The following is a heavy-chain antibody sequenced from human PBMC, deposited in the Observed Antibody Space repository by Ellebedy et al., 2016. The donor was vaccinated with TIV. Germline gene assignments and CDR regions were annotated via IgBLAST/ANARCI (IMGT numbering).Heavy chain of an antibody. CDR2: IYSSGIT. J-gene: IGHJ4*02. CDR3: ARWNDGFDY. CDR1: GFSISSGYY. D-gene: IGHD1-1*01. Sequence: MPSETLSLTCAVSGFSISSGYYWGWIRQPPGKGLEWFGYIYSSGITDYNPSLRSRVIISVDTSKNQLSLKLSSVTAADAAMYYCARWNDGFDYWGQGTLVTVSS. V-gene: IGHV4-38-2*01.